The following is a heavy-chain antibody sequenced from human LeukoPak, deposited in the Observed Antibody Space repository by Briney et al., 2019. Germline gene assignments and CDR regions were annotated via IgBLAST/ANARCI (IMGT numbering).Heavy chain of an antibody. CDR1: CGSISSGGYS. Sequence: SQTLSLTCAVSCGSISSGGYSWSWIRQPPGKGLEWIGYIYHSGSTYYDPSLKSRVTISVDRSKNQFSLKLSSVTAADTAVYYCGGFWSGKTYYFDYWGQGTLVTVSS. J-gene: IGHJ4*02. CDR2: IYHSGST. V-gene: IGHV4-30-2*01. D-gene: IGHD3-3*01. CDR3: GGFWSGKTYYFDY.